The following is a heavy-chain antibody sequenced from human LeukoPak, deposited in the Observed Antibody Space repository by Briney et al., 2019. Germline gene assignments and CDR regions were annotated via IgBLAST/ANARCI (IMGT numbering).Heavy chain of an antibody. V-gene: IGHV1-18*01. CDR1: GYTFTSYG. CDR3: ARERRGMDV. J-gene: IGHJ6*02. Sequence: ASVTVSCTASGYTFTSYGISWVRQAPGQGLESLGWISAYTGNTNYAKKLQGRVTMTKDTSTSTAYMELRSLRSDDSAVYYCARERRGMDVWGQGTTVTVS. CDR2: ISAYTGNT.